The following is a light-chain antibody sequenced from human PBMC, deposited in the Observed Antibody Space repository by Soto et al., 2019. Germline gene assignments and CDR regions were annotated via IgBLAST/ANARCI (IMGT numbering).Light chain of an antibody. CDR1: SSDVGAYNY. Sequence: QSALTQPRSVSGSPGQSVTISCTGASSDVGAYNYVSWYQQHPGKAPKVIVYDVAKRPSGVPDRLSGSKSGNTASLTISGLQAEDEADYYCCSYAGSYTYVFGSGTKLTVL. CDR3: CSYAGSYTYV. CDR2: DVA. V-gene: IGLV2-11*01. J-gene: IGLJ1*01.